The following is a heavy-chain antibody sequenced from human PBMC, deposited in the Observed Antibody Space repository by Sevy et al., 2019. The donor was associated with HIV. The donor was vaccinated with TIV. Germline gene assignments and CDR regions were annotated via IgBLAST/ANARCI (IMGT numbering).Heavy chain of an antibody. CDR2: ISYDGSNK. V-gene: IGHV3-30*18. J-gene: IGHJ6*02. CDR3: AKDVRRWLQTRYYYYGMDV. D-gene: IGHD5-12*01. Sequence: GGSLRLSCAASGFTFSSYGMHWVRQAPGKGLEWVAVISYDGSNKYYADSVKGRFTISRDNSKNTLYLQMNSLRAEDTAVYYWAKDVRRWLQTRYYYYGMDVWGQGTTVTVSS. CDR1: GFTFSSYG.